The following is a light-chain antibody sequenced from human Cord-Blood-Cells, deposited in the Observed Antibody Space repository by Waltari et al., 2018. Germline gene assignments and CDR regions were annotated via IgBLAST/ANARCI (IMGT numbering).Light chain of an antibody. CDR2: EGS. J-gene: IGLJ2*01. CDR3: CSYAGSSTPVV. Sequence: QSALTQPASVSGSPGQSMPIPCPRTSSTVGRHTLLSCYQQHPGKAPKLMIYEGSKRPSGVSNRFSGSKSGNTASLTISGLQAEDEADYYCCSYAGSSTPVVFGGGTKLTVL. V-gene: IGLV2-23*01. CDR1: SSTVGRHTL.